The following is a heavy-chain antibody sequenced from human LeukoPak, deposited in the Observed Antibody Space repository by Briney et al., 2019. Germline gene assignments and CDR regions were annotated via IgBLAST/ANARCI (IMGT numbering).Heavy chain of an antibody. CDR2: IYYSGST. D-gene: IGHD1-26*01. Sequence: KPSETLSLTCTVSGGSISPYYWSWIRQPPGKGLEWIGYIYYSGSTSYNPSLKSRVTISVDTSKKQFSLKLSSVTAADTAFYYCARYIVSYPHDAFDIWGQGTMVTVSS. CDR1: GGSISPYY. J-gene: IGHJ3*02. V-gene: IGHV4-59*01. CDR3: ARYIVSYPHDAFDI.